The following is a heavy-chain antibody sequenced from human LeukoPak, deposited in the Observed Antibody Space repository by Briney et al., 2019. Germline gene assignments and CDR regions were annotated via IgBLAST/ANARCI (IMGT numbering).Heavy chain of an antibody. J-gene: IGHJ4*02. CDR2: IIPILGIA. CDR1: GGTFSSYA. D-gene: IGHD4-17*01. CDR3: ASQEGTTVTTHFDY. Sequence: ASVTVSCKASGGTFSSYAISWVRQAPGQGLEWMGRIIPILGIANYAQKFQGRVTITADKSTSTAYMELSSLRSEDTAVYYCASQEGTTVTTHFDYWGQGTLVTVSS. V-gene: IGHV1-69*04.